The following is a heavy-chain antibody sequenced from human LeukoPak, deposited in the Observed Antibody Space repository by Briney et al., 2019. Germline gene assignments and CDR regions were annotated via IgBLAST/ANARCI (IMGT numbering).Heavy chain of an antibody. CDR1: GFTFGTYE. V-gene: IGHV3-48*03. J-gene: IGHJ4*02. CDR2: ISISGSTI. Sequence: GGSLRLSCAASGFTFGTYEMNWVRQAPGKGLDWVSYISISGSTIYYADSVKGRFTIPRDNAKNSLYLQMNSLRAEDTAVYYCARVHYFYGGNSEVYFDYWGQGTLVTVSS. D-gene: IGHD4-23*01. CDR3: ARVHYFYGGNSEVYFDY.